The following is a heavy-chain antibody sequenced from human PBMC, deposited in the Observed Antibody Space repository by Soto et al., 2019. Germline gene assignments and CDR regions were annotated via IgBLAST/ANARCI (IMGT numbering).Heavy chain of an antibody. J-gene: IGHJ5*02. CDR1: GFTFSSYA. Sequence: PGGSLRLSCAASGFTFSSYAMHWVRQAPGKGLEWVAVISYDGSNKYYADSVKGRFTISRDNSKNTLYLQMNSLRAEDTAVYYCARSPNPSSWYDNWFDPWGQGTLVTVPQ. V-gene: IGHV3-30-3*01. CDR2: ISYDGSNK. D-gene: IGHD6-13*01. CDR3: ARSPNPSSWYDNWFDP.